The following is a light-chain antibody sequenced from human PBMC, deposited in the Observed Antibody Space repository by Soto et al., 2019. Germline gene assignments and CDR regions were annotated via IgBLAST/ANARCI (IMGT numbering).Light chain of an antibody. CDR2: RAS. CDR3: QQYNNWPYT. J-gene: IGKJ2*01. V-gene: IGKV3-15*01. CDR1: QHVSSN. Sequence: EIVMTQSPATLSVSPGGSATLSCRASQHVSSNFSWYRQKPGQAPTLLLYRASTRATGIPARFSGSGSETEFTLPISSLQSEDFAFYYCQQYNNWPYTFGQGTKLDIK.